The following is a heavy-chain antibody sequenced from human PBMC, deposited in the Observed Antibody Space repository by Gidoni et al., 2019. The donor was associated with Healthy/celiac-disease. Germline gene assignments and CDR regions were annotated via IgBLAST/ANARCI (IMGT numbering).Heavy chain of an antibody. CDR2: INHSGST. CDR1: GGSFSGYY. CDR3: AVLTRRRHYYYGMDV. D-gene: IGHD6-25*01. Sequence: QVQLQQWGAGLLKPSETLSLTCAVYGGSFSGYYWSWIRQPPGKGLEWIGEINHSGSTNYNPSLKSRVTISVDTSKNQFSLKLSSVTAADTAVYYCAVLTRRRHYYYGMDVWGQGTTVTVSS. V-gene: IGHV4-34*01. J-gene: IGHJ6*02.